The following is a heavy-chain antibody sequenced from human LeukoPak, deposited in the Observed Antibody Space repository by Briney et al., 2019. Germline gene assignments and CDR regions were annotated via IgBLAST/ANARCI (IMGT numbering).Heavy chain of an antibody. V-gene: IGHV4-59*01. J-gene: IGHJ6*02. D-gene: IGHD4-11*01. Sequence: SETLSLTGTVSDGSISSYYWSWIRQPPGKGLEWIAYIYYSGSTNYNPSLKSRVTISVDTSKNQFSLKLSSVTAADAAVYYCARGTLDYRYDAHYYYYGMDVWGQGTTVTVSS. CDR2: IYYSGST. CDR3: ARGTLDYRYDAHYYYYGMDV. CDR1: DGSISSYY.